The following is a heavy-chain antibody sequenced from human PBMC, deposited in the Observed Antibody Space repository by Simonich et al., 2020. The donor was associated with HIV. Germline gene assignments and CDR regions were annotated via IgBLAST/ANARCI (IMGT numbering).Heavy chain of an antibody. D-gene: IGHD3-10*01. CDR2: ITYSGST. J-gene: IGHJ3*01. V-gene: IGHV4-34*01. CDR3: AREVGYYPPHLEENNAFDF. Sequence: QVQLQQWGAGLLKPSETLSLTCAVYGGSFSGYYWSWIRQSPGGGQEWIGEITYSGSTNHKPSRKSRVTISVDTSKKQFSLELNSVTVADTAVYYCAREVGYYPPHLEENNAFDFWGQGTLVTVSS. CDR1: GGSFSGYY.